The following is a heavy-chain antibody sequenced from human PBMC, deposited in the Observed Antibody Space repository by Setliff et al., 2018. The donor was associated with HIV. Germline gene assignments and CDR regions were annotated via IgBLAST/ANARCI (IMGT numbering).Heavy chain of an antibody. CDR2: ISAYSGNT. CDR3: ARDLRDGFEEWFSTLDDGMDV. J-gene: IGHJ6*02. Sequence: ASVKVSCKASGYIFISYGFCWVRQAPGQGLEWMGWISAYSGNTNYAQQLQGRVTMTRDTSINTIYMELSRLRSDDTAVYYCARDLRDGFEEWFSTLDDGMDVWGQGTTVTVSS. CDR1: GYIFISYG. D-gene: IGHD3-3*01. V-gene: IGHV1-18*01.